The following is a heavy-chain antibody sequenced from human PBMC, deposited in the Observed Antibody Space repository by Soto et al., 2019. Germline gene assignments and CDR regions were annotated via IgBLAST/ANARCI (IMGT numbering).Heavy chain of an antibody. CDR2: INAGNGNT. V-gene: IGHV1-3*01. Sequence: QVQLVQSGAEVKKPGASVKVSCKASGYTFTSYAMHWVRQAPGQRLEWMGWINAGNGNTKYSQKFQGRVTITRDTSASTAYMELSSLRSEDTAVYYCARSHIGYCSRTSCGWDYYYMDVWGKGTTVTVSS. CDR1: GYTFTSYA. J-gene: IGHJ6*03. CDR3: ARSHIGYCSRTSCGWDYYYMDV. D-gene: IGHD2-2*01.